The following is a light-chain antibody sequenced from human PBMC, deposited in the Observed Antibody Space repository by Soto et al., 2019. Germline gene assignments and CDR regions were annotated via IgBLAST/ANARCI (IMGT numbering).Light chain of an antibody. J-gene: IGKJ4*01. CDR3: QQYSSFFLT. CDR1: QSISIW. V-gene: IGKV1-5*03. Sequence: DIQMTQSPSTLSASVGDRVTITCRASQSISIWLAWYQQKPGKAPKLLIYKASSLEPGVPSRFSGSGSGTEFTLTINNLQPEDSATYYCQQYSSFFLTFGVGTKVEMK. CDR2: KAS.